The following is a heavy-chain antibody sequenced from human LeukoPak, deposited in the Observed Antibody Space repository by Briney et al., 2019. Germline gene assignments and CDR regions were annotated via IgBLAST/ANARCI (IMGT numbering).Heavy chain of an antibody. CDR1: SGSISSSSCY. CDR2: IYYSGST. J-gene: IGHJ6*03. D-gene: IGHD3-22*01. Sequence: PSETLSLTCTVSSGSISSSSCYWGWIRQPPGKGLEWIGSIYYSGSTYYNPSLKSRVTISVDTSKNQFSLKLSSVTAADTAVYYCASEYYYDSSGYYSYYMDVWGKGTTVTVSS. CDR3: ASEYYYDSSGYYSYYMDV. V-gene: IGHV4-39*01.